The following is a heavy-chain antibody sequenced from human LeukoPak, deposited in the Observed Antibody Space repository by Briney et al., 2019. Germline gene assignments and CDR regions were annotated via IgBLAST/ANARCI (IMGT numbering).Heavy chain of an antibody. Sequence: SETLSLTCTVSGGSISSSSYYWGWIRQPPGTGLEWIASIFYGGSTHYNPSLKSRVTILVDTSKNQFSLKMTSVTAADTAVYYCARSSEGRYYYDSSGFSYYYYYMDVWGKGTTVTISS. V-gene: IGHV4-39*07. J-gene: IGHJ6*03. CDR3: ARSSEGRYYYDSSGFSYYYYYMDV. CDR2: IFYGGST. D-gene: IGHD3-22*01. CDR1: GGSISSSSYY.